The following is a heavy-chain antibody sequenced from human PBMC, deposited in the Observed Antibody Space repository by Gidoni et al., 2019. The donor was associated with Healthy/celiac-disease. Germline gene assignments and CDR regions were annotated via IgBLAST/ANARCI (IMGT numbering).Heavy chain of an antibody. V-gene: IGHV3-13*01. Sequence: EVQLVESGGGLVQPGGSLRLSCAASGFTFSSYDMHWVRQATGKGLEWVSASGTAGDTYYPGSVKGRFTISRENAKNSLYLQMNSLRAGDTAVYYCARGPRYGPTGFDYWGQGTLVTVSS. CDR1: GFTFSSYD. J-gene: IGHJ4*02. CDR3: ARGPRYGPTGFDY. D-gene: IGHD1-1*01. CDR2: SGTAGDT.